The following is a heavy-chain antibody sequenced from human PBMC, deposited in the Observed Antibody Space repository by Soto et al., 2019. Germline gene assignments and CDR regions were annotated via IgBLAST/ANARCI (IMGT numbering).Heavy chain of an antibody. CDR3: ESEQNYVWWKHDACDF. D-gene: IGHD3-16*01. V-gene: IGHV3-48*03. CDR2: ITSSGGTP. J-gene: IGHJ3*01. Sequence: PGWSLRLSCAASGFTFSDFEMNWVRQAPGKGLEWVSYITSSGGTPYYADSVKGRFTIFRDNAKNSLYLQMDSLRVEYAAIYYCESEQNYVWWKHDACDFWGPGTMVTVSS. CDR1: GFTFSDFE.